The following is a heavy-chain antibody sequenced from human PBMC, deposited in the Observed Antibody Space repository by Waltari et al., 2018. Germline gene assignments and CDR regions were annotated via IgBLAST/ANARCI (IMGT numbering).Heavy chain of an antibody. CDR1: GFTFSSYW. CDR3: ARDGVAAAGTPTDYYYGMDV. J-gene: IGHJ6*02. Sequence: EVQLVESGGGLVQPGGSLRLSCAASGFTFSSYWMSWVRQAPGKGLEWVANIKQDGSEKYYVDSVKGRFTMSRDNAKNSLYLQMNSLRSEDTAVYYCARDGVAAAGTPTDYYYGMDVWGQGTTVTVSS. V-gene: IGHV3-7*03. D-gene: IGHD6-13*01. CDR2: IKQDGSEK.